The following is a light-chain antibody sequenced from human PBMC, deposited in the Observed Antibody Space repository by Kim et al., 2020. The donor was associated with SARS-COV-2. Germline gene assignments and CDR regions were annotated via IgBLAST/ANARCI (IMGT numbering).Light chain of an antibody. Sequence: SSELTQDPAVSVALGQTVRITCQGDSLRSYYASWYQQKPGQAPVLVIYGKNNRPSGIPDRFSGSSSGNTASLTITGAQAEDEDDHYCNSRDSSGNHLVFGGGTKLTVL. J-gene: IGLJ3*02. V-gene: IGLV3-19*01. CDR3: NSRDSSGNHLV. CDR1: SLRSYY. CDR2: GKN.